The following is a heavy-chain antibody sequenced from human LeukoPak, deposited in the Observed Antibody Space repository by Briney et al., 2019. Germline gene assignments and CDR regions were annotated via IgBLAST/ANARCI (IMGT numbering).Heavy chain of an antibody. D-gene: IGHD5-12*01. Sequence: PSETLSLTCTVSGGSISSYYWSWIRQPPGKGLEWIGYIYYSGSTNYNPSLKSRVTIPVDTSKNQFSLKLSSVTAADTAVYYCARDSPTRDGYNTGPYYYYGMDVWGQGTTVTVSS. CDR1: GGSISSYY. CDR3: ARDSPTRDGYNTGPYYYYGMDV. J-gene: IGHJ6*02. CDR2: IYYSGST. V-gene: IGHV4-59*01.